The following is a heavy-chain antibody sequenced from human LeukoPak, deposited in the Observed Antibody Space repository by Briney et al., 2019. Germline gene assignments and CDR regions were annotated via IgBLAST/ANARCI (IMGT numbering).Heavy chain of an antibody. CDR1: GHPISSNGHL. J-gene: IGHJ3*02. CDR3: ARFRRGDTYWLLVDAFGI. V-gene: IGHV4-39*02. Sequence: SGPLSLTCTVSGHPISSNGHLWRWVPKPPARGLEWIGSIYSTEIPYYRPSLKTQVTISVHKSMHHASLNLSSVTAAHPAVYFCARFRRGDTYWLLVDAFGIWGQGTMVLVS. CDR2: IYSTEIP. D-gene: IGHD2-8*02.